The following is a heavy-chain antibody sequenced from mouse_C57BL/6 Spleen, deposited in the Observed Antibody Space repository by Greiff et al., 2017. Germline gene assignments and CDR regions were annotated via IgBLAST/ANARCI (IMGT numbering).Heavy chain of an antibody. CDR3: ARYSNYGYYFDY. D-gene: IGHD2-5*01. V-gene: IGHV1-54*01. J-gene: IGHJ2*01. CDR2: INPGSGGT. CDR1: GYAFTNYL. Sequence: VQLQQSGAELVRPGTSVKVSYKASGYAFTNYLIEWVKQRPGQGLEWIGVINPGSGGTNYNEKFKGKATLTADKSSSTAYMQLSSLTSEDSAVYFCARYSNYGYYFDYWGQGTTLTVSS.